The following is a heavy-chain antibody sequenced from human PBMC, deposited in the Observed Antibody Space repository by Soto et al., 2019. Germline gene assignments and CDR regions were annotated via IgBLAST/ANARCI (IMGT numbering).Heavy chain of an antibody. J-gene: IGHJ6*02. Sequence: QVQLVQSGAEVKKPGSSVKVSCKASGGTFSSYAISWVRQAPGQGLEWMGGIIPIFGTANYAQKFQGRVTITADESTSTAYMELSSLRSEDMAVYYCARPGVVPAAIAYYGMDVWGQGTTVTVSS. CDR2: IIPIFGTA. CDR3: ARPGVVPAAIAYYGMDV. D-gene: IGHD2-2*01. V-gene: IGHV1-69*01. CDR1: GGTFSSYA.